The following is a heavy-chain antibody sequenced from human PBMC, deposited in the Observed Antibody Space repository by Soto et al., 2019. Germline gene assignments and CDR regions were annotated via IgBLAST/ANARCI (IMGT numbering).Heavy chain of an antibody. Sequence: ASVKVSCKASGYTFTSYGISWVRQAPGQGLEWMGWISAYNGNTNYAQKLQGRVTMTTDTSTSTAYMELRSLRSDDTAVYYCARDSEDIVVVPAAMPSNYYYYYYMDVWGKGTTVTVSS. V-gene: IGHV1-18*01. J-gene: IGHJ6*03. CDR2: ISAYNGNT. D-gene: IGHD2-2*01. CDR3: ARDSEDIVVVPAAMPSNYYYYYYMDV. CDR1: GYTFTSYG.